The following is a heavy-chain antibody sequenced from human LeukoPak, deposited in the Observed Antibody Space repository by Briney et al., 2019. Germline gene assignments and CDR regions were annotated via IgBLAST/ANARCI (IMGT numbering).Heavy chain of an antibody. J-gene: IGHJ4*02. CDR2: ISYDGSNK. D-gene: IGHD1-26*01. CDR3: AKELVGATAFDY. V-gene: IGHV3-30*18. CDR1: GFTFSSYG. Sequence: GRSLRLSCAASGFTFSSYGMHWVRQAPGKGLEWVAVISYDGSNKYYADSAKGRFTISRDNSKNTLYLQMNSLRAEDTAVYYCAKELVGATAFDYWGQGTLVTVSS.